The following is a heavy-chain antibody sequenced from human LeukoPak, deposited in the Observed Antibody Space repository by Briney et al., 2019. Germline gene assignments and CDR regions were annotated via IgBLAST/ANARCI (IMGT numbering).Heavy chain of an antibody. V-gene: IGHV3-30*03. CDR3: ARDPYDSSWGLCYFAY. D-gene: IGHD3-22*01. CDR2: ISYAGSSK. J-gene: IGHJ4*02. Sequence: GRSLRLSCAASGFSFSSYGMHWVRQAPGKGLEWVAVISYAGSSKLYADSVKGRFTISRDNAKNSLYLQMNSLRAEDTAVYYCARDPYDSSWGLCYFAYWGQGNLVTVSS. CDR1: GFSFSSYG.